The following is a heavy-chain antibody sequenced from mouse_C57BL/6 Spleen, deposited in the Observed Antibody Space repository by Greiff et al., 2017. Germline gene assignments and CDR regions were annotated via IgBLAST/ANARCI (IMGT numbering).Heavy chain of an antibody. CDR2: IRNKANGYTT. CDR3: ARPPSHGNYPYYAMDY. CDR1: GFTFTDYY. J-gene: IGHJ4*01. D-gene: IGHD2-1*01. Sequence: EVKLVESGGGLVQPGGSLSLSCAASGFTFTDYYMSWVRQPPGKALEWLGFIRNKANGYTTEYSASVKGRFTISRDNSQSILYLQMNALRAEDSATYYCARPPSHGNYPYYAMDYWGQGTSVTVSS. V-gene: IGHV7-3*01.